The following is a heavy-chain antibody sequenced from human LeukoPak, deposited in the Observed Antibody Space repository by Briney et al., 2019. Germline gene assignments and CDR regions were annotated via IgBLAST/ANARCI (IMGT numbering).Heavy chain of an antibody. D-gene: IGHD3-22*01. CDR1: GFTFSDYY. CDR3: VRDLDDYYDSSGNFDY. Sequence: GSLRLSCAASGFTFSDYYMSWIRQAPGKGLEWVSYISSSGSTIYYADSVKGRFTISRDNAKNSLYLQMNSLRAEDTAVYYCVRDLDDYYDSSGNFDYWGQGTLVTVSS. J-gene: IGHJ4*02. V-gene: IGHV3-11*01. CDR2: ISSSGSTI.